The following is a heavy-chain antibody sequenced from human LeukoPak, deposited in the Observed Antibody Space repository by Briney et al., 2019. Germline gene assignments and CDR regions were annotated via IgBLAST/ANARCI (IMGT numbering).Heavy chain of an antibody. CDR1: GGSFSGYY. V-gene: IGHV4-34*01. Sequence: SETLSLTCAVYGGSFSGYYWSWIRQPPGKGLEWIGEINHSGSTNYNPSLKSRVTISVDTSKNQFSLKLSSVTAADTAVYYCARRYSSGWYQEYFQHWGQGTLVTVSS. D-gene: IGHD6-19*01. J-gene: IGHJ1*01. CDR3: ARRYSSGWYQEYFQH. CDR2: INHSGST.